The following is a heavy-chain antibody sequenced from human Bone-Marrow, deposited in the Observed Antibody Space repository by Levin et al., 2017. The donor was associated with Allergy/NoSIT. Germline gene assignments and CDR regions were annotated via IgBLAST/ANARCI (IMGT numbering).Heavy chain of an antibody. CDR2: ISGSGGST. CDR1: GFPFSSYA. V-gene: IGHV3-23*01. Sequence: LSLTCAASGFPFSSYAMSWVRQAPGKGLEWVSYISGSGGSTDYADSVKGRFTISRDNSKNTLYLQMNSLRGEDTAFYHCAKDRKALNGFDYWGQGTLVTVSS. J-gene: IGHJ4*02. CDR3: AKDRKALNGFDY. D-gene: IGHD2-8*01.